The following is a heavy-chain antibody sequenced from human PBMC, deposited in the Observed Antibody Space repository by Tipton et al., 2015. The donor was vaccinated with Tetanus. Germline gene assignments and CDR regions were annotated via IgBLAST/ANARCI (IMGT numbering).Heavy chain of an antibody. CDR3: AKDFSDRSNWYMLSVS. V-gene: IGHV3-23*01. CDR1: GFIFSSYG. J-gene: IGHJ5*01. Sequence: AASGFIFSSYGIHWVRQAPGKGLEWVSAISASGASTYYSDPVKGRFTVSRDNFENTVYLEMHSLRVDDTAIYYCAKDFSDRSNWYMLSVSWGQGTLVTVSS. CDR2: ISASGAST. D-gene: IGHD6-13*01.